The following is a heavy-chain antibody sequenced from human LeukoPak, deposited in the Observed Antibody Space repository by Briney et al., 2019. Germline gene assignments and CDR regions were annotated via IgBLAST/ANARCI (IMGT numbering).Heavy chain of an antibody. CDR3: ARKSAARRTSEFDY. D-gene: IGHD6-6*01. V-gene: IGHV1-2*02. J-gene: IGHJ4*02. CDR1: GYSLTGQY. CDR2: INPNSGGT. Sequence: ASVKVSCKASGYSLTGQYMHWVRQAPGQGLEWMGWINPNSGGTNYAQKFQGRVTMTRDTSISTAYMELSRLRSDDTAVYYCARKSAARRTSEFDYWGQGTLVTVSS.